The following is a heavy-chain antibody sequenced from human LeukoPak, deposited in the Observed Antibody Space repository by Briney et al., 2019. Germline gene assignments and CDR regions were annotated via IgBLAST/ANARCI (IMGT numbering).Heavy chain of an antibody. D-gene: IGHD2-21*01. CDR3: ARRRGGDHFDY. J-gene: IGHJ4*02. CDR1: GGSISSGGYY. CDR2: IYYSGST. Sequence: SETLSLTCTVSGGSISSGGYYWSWICQHPGKGLEWIGYIYYSGSTYYNPSLKSRVTISVDTSKNQFSLKLSSVTAADTAVYYCARRRGGDHFDYWGQGTLVTVSS. V-gene: IGHV4-31*03.